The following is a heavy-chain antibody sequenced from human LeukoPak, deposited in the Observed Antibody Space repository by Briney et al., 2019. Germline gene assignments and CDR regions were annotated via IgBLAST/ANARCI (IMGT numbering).Heavy chain of an antibody. V-gene: IGHV4-59*01. Sequence: SETLSLTCTVSGGSISTYYWNWIRQPPGKGLEWIGYIYYSGATNYNPSLKSRVTISVDTSKNQFSLKLSSVTAADTAVYYCARSTLMYGSGSYYSVDYWGQGTLVTVSS. CDR1: GGSISTYY. J-gene: IGHJ4*02. D-gene: IGHD3-10*01. CDR2: IYYSGAT. CDR3: ARSTLMYGSGSYYSVDY.